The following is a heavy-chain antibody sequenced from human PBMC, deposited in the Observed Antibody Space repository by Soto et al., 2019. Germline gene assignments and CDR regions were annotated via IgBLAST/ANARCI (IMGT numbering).Heavy chain of an antibody. J-gene: IGHJ6*02. CDR1: GCTFSSYA. CDR2: ISGCGGST. CDR3: ATRDPYGMDV. V-gene: IGHV3-23*01. Sequence: PGGSLRLSYAASGCTFSSYAMSWVRQAPGKGLEWVSAISGCGGSTYYADSVKGRFTISRDNSKNTLYLQMNSLRAEDTAVYYCATRDPYGMDVWGQGTTVTVSS.